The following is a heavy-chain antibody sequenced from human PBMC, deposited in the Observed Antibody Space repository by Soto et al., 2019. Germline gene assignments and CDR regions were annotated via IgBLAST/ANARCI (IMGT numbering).Heavy chain of an antibody. CDR1: GGSISRGGYS. V-gene: IGHV4-30-2*01. D-gene: IGHD5-12*01. Sequence: SETLSLTCGVSGGSISRGGYSWSWIRQPPGKGLEWIGYIYHSGSTYYNPSLKSRVTISVDRSKNQFSLKLSSVTAADTAVYYCAREGYSGYDSPGYFDYWGQGTLVTVSS. CDR2: IYHSGST. CDR3: AREGYSGYDSPGYFDY. J-gene: IGHJ4*02.